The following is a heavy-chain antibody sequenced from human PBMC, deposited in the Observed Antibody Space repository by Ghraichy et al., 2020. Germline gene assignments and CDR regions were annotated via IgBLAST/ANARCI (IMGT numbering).Heavy chain of an antibody. J-gene: IGHJ4*02. CDR1: GFTFSSYA. D-gene: IGHD5-18*01. CDR3: ARATGYSYGKTALDY. Sequence: GESLNISCAASGFTFSSYAMSWVRLAPGKGLDWVSGLTGSGGSTYSADSVKGRFTISRDNSKNILYLQMNNLRAEDTAVYYCARATGYSYGKTALDYWGQGTLVTVSS. CDR2: LTGSGGST. V-gene: IGHV3-23*01.